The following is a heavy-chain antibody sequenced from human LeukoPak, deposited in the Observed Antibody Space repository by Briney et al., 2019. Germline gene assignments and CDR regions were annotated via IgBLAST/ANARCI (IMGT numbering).Heavy chain of an antibody. D-gene: IGHD5-12*01. V-gene: IGHV3-53*04. CDR2: IYSGGST. CDR3: ARGGGSGYDPFDY. Sequence: PAGTLRLSCAAPGFNVSSSYMSWDRQAPRKVLKWVSVIYSGGSTYYADSVKGRFTISRHISENTLYLQMHSLRPEDTAVYYCARGGGSGYDPFDYWGQGTLVTVSS. CDR1: GFNVSSSY. J-gene: IGHJ4*02.